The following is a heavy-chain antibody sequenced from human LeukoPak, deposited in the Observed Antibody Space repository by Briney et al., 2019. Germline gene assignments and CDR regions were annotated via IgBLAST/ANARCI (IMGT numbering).Heavy chain of an antibody. CDR1: DYAISSNNW. J-gene: IGHJ4*02. CDR2: IYYTGST. Sequence: SDTLSLTCAVSDYAISSNNWWGWVRQPPGKGLEWIGYIYYTGSTYYNPSLKSRVTMSVDASKNHFSLKLTSVTAGDTAVYYCARKVAGLSYFDNWGQGTLVTVSS. CDR3: ARKVAGLSYFDN. D-gene: IGHD6-19*01. V-gene: IGHV4-28*01.